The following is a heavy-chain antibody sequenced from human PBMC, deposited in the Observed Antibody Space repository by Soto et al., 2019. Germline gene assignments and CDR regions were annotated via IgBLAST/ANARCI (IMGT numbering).Heavy chain of an antibody. CDR3: ARGYGSNFDE. CDR1: GGSFSGYY. V-gene: IGHV4-34*01. Sequence: QVQLQQWGAGLLKPSETLSLTCAVYGGSFSGYYWTWIRQPPGKGLEWIGEINHSGSTNYNPSLKSRVTLSVDPSKYRFSVKLSYVTGADMAVYFCARGYGSNFDEWGQGTLVTVYS. J-gene: IGHJ4*02. CDR2: INHSGST. D-gene: IGHD6-19*01.